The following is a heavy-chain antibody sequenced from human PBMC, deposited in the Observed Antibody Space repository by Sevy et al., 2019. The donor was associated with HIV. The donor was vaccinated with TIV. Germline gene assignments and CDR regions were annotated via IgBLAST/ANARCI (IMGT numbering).Heavy chain of an antibody. V-gene: IGHV1-18*01. D-gene: IGHD2-15*01. J-gene: IGHJ3*02. CDR3: ARDRYCRGGSCPLNTFDI. CDR1: GYTFTSYG. CDR2: ISAYNGNT. Sequence: ASVKVSCKASGYTFTSYGISWVRQAPGQGLEWMGWISAYNGNTNYAQKLQGRVTMTTDTSTSTAYMELRSLRSDDTAVYYCARDRYCRGGSCPLNTFDIWVQGTMVTVSS.